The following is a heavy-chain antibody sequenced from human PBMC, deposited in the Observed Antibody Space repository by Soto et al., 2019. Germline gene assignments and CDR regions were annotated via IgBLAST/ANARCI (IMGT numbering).Heavy chain of an antibody. CDR1: GYTFTSYA. V-gene: IGHV1-3*01. CDR3: ARVLCSGGSCYSDGWFDP. CDR2: INAGNGNT. J-gene: IGHJ5*02. D-gene: IGHD2-15*01. Sequence: ASVKVSCKASGYTFTSYAMHWVRKAPGQRLEWMGWINAGNGNTKYSQKFQGRVTITRDTSASTAYMELSSLRSEDTAVYYCARVLCSGGSCYSDGWFDPWGQGTLVTVSS.